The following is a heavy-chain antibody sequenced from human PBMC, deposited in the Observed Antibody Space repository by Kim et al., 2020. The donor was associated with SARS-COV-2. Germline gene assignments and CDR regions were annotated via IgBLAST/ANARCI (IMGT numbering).Heavy chain of an antibody. Sequence: GGSLRLSCAASGFTFSSYGMHWVRQAPGKGLEWVAVISYDGSNKYYADSVKGRFTISRDNSKNTLYLQMNSLRAEDTAVYYCAKDSPPLKYCSGGSCYGYWGQGTLVTVSS. CDR3: AKDSPPLKYCSGGSCYGY. CDR1: GFTFSSYG. CDR2: ISYDGSNK. J-gene: IGHJ4*02. D-gene: IGHD2-15*01. V-gene: IGHV3-30*18.